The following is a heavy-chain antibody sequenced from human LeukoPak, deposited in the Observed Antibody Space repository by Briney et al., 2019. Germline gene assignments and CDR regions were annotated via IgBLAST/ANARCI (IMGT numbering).Heavy chain of an antibody. CDR3: ARVTVAAVLDY. Sequence: SETLSLTCAVSGGSISTDGYSWTWIRQPPGKGLEWIGYIYHTGRTYYNPSLKGRVTMSVDRSKNQFSLKLNPVTAADTAVYFCARVTVAAVLDYWGQGTLVTVSP. CDR1: GGSISTDGYS. CDR2: IYHTGRT. D-gene: IGHD4-17*01. J-gene: IGHJ4*02. V-gene: IGHV4-30-2*01.